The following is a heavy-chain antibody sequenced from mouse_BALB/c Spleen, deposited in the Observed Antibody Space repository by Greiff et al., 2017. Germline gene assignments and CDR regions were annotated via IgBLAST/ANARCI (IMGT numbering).Heavy chain of an antibody. V-gene: IGHV3-6*02. J-gene: IGHJ4*01. CDR3: ARGYYYGSKDAMDY. Sequence: VQLKESGPGLVKPSQSLSLTCSVTGYSITSGYYWNWIRQFPGNKLEWMGYISYDGSNNYNPSLKNRISITRDTSKNQFFLKLNSVTTEDTATYYCARGYYYGSKDAMDYWGQGTLVTVSS. D-gene: IGHD1-1*01. CDR1: GYSITSGYY. CDR2: ISYDGSN.